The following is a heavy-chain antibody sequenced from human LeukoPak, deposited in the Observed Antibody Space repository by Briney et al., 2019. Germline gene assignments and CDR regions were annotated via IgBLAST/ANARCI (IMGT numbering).Heavy chain of an antibody. V-gene: IGHV4-31*11. CDR1: GGSFSGYY. J-gene: IGHJ4*02. D-gene: IGHD3-10*01. Sequence: SETLSLTCAVYGGSFSGYYWSWIRQHPGTGLEWIGYIYYSGSTYYNPSLKSRVTISVVTSKNQFSLKLSSVTAADTAVYYCARGFMVRGVTTFDYWGQGTLVTVSS. CDR2: IYYSGST. CDR3: ARGFMVRGVTTFDY.